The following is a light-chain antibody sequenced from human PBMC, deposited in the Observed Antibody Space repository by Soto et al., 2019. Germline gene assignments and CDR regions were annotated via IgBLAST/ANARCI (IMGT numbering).Light chain of an antibody. CDR1: ISNVGSYNL. J-gene: IGLJ1*01. Sequence: QSALTQPASVSGSPGQSITISCTGSISNVGSYNLVSWYQHHPGKAPKLLIYEGSKRPSGVSNRFSGSKSGNTASLTISGLQAEDEADYYFCSYATTTTYVFGTGTKVTVL. CDR3: CSYATTTTYV. V-gene: IGLV2-23*01. CDR2: EGS.